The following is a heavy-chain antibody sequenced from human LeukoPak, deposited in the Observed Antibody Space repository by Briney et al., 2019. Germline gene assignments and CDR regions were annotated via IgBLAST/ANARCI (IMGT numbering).Heavy chain of an antibody. CDR2: IYYSGNT. V-gene: IGHV4-61*01. CDR3: AWSHSSGYYYFDY. D-gene: IGHD6-19*01. J-gene: IGHJ4*02. CDR1: GGSISSGSYY. Sequence: SQTLSLTCTVSGGSISSGSYYWSWIRQPPGKGLEWIGYIYYSGNTNYNPSLKSRVTISVATSKNQFSLKLSSVTAADTAVYYCAWSHSSGYYYFDYWGQGTLVTVSS.